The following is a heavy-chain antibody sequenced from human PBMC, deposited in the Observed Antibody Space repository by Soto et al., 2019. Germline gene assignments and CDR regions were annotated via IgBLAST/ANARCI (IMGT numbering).Heavy chain of an antibody. V-gene: IGHV1-18*01. Sequence: QVQLVQSGAEVKKPGASVKVSCKASGYTFSTYGISWVRQAPGQGLEWMGWINVYNGNTNYAPKLQGRITMTTDTSTTAAYMERRSLRSDATAVYYCARMGDVPYYYYGMDVWGQVTTVTVSS. CDR1: GYTFSTYG. CDR3: ARMGDVPYYYYGMDV. CDR2: INVYNGNT. J-gene: IGHJ6*02. D-gene: IGHD3-16*01.